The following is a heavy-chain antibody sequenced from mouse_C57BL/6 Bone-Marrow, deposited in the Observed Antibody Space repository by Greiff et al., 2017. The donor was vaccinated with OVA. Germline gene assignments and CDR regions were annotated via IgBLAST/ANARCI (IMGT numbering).Heavy chain of an antibody. Sequence: QVHVKQSGAELARPGASVKLSCKASGYTFTSYGISWVKQRTGQGLEWIGEIYPRSGNTYYNEKFKGKATLTADKSSSTAYMELRSLTSEDSAVYFCARGSSGYGYWGQGTTLTVSS. CDR3: ARGSSGYGY. D-gene: IGHD3-2*02. CDR2: IYPRSGNT. J-gene: IGHJ2*01. CDR1: GYTFTSYG. V-gene: IGHV1-81*01.